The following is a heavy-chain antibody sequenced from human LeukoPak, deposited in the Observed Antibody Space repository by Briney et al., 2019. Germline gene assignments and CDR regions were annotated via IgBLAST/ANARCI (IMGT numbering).Heavy chain of an antibody. D-gene: IGHD7-27*01. CDR1: GGSISGYY. CDR2: IYYSGYT. V-gene: IGHV4-59*01. J-gene: IGHJ4*02. Sequence: SETLSLTRTVSGGSISGYYWTWIRQPPGKGLEWIGYIYYSGYTNYSPSLRSRVTISGDTSKNQFSLKLSSVTAADTAVYYCARVSPTGELDYWGQGTLVTVSS. CDR3: ARVSPTGELDY.